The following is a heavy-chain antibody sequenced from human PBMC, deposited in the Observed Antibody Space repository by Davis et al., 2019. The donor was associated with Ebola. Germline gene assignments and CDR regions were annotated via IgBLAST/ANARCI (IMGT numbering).Heavy chain of an antibody. D-gene: IGHD3-16*01. CDR3: AERGGSV. J-gene: IGHJ4*02. CDR2: VYYTGSA. V-gene: IGHV4-39*07. CDR1: GGSISSNSDY. Sequence: PGGSLRLSCTVSGGSISSNSDYWGWIRQPPGKGLEWIGSVYYTGSAYYNSSLNSRVTISVDTSKNQFSLKLSSVTAADTAMYYCAERGGSVWGQGTLVTVSS.